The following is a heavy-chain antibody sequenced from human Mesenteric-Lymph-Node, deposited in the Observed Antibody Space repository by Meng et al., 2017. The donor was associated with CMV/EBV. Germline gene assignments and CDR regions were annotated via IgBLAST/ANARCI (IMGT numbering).Heavy chain of an antibody. CDR3: ARGPAIYCSSTSCLPYYYYGMDV. CDR1: SGSISNYY. Sequence: SETLSLTCTVSSGSISNYYWSWIRQPPGKGLEWIGEINHSGSTNYNPSLKSRVTISVDTSKNQFSLKLSSVTAADTAVYYCARGPAIYCSSTSCLPYYYYGMDVWGQGTTVTVSS. D-gene: IGHD2-2*01. V-gene: IGHV4-34*01. J-gene: IGHJ6*02. CDR2: INHSGST.